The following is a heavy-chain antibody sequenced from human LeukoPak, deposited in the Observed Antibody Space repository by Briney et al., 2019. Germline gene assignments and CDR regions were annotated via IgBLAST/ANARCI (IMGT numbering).Heavy chain of an antibody. CDR3: ARNFDFLTANFDC. CDR1: GFTFSSYA. Sequence: GGSLRLSCAASGFTFSSYAMSWVRQAPGKGLEWVSATSGSGGSICYADSVKGRFTISRDNAKNSLYLQMNSLRAEDMAVYYCARNFDFLTANFDCWGQGTLVTVSS. V-gene: IGHV3-23*01. D-gene: IGHD3-9*01. J-gene: IGHJ4*02. CDR2: TSGSGGSI.